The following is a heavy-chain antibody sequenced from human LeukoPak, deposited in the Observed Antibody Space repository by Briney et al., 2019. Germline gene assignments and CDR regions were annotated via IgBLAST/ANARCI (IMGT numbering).Heavy chain of an antibody. CDR3: ARGRAGGFAY. CDR2: INHSGST. CDR1: GGSFSGYY. D-gene: IGHD6-19*01. V-gene: IGHV4-34*01. Sequence: SETLSLTCAVYGGSFSGYYWSWIRQPPGKGLEWIGEINHSGSTNYNPSLKSRVTISVDTSKNQFSLKLSSVTAADTAVYYCARGRAGGFAYWGQGTLVTVSS. J-gene: IGHJ4*02.